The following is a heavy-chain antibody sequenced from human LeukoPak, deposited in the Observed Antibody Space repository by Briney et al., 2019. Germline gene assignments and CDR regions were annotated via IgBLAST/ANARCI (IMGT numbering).Heavy chain of an antibody. Sequence: PGGYLRLSCAASGFTFSSYAMSWVRQAPGKGLEWVSGISGSGDNTYYADSVKSRFTISRDNSKNTLYVQVNSLGTEDTAAYYCAKGSYYDSSGSFYFDYWGQGTLVTVSS. V-gene: IGHV3-23*01. D-gene: IGHD3-22*01. CDR2: ISGSGDNT. CDR1: GFTFSSYA. J-gene: IGHJ4*02. CDR3: AKGSYYDSSGSFYFDY.